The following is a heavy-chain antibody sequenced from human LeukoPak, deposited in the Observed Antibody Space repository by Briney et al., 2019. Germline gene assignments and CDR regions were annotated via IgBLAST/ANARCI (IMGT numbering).Heavy chain of an antibody. Sequence: SETLSLTCTVSGGSISSCYWSWIRQPPGKGLEWIGYIYYSGSTNYNPSLKSRVTVSVDTSKNQFSLRLSSVTAADTAVYYCARERRDGYKVYFDYWGQGTLVTVSS. J-gene: IGHJ4*02. CDR1: GGSISSCY. CDR3: ARERRDGYKVYFDY. V-gene: IGHV4-59*01. D-gene: IGHD5-24*01. CDR2: IYYSGST.